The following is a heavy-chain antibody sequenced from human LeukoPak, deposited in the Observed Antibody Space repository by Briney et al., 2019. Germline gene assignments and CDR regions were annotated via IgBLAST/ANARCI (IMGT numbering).Heavy chain of an antibody. D-gene: IGHD6-13*01. CDR3: ARGMQLLVRDAFDV. V-gene: IGHV4-38-2*02. Sequence: PSETLSLTCSVSGSSISRGNYWGWIRQPPGKGLEWLGSMSHGGSSDYNPSLKSRVTILLDTSKNHFSLKLTSVNAADTAMYYCARGMQLLVRDAFDVWGLGTMVTVSS. CDR1: GSSISRGNY. CDR2: MSHGGSS. J-gene: IGHJ3*01.